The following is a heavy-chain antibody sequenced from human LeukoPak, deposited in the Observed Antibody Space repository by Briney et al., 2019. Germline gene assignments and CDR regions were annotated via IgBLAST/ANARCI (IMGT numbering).Heavy chain of an antibody. CDR3: ARVSKATVTTAAGAYFQH. Sequence: GGSXRLSCAASGFTVSSNYMSWVRQAPGKGLEWVSVIYSGGSTYYADSVKGRFTTSRDNSKNTLYLQMNSLRAEDTAVYYCARVSKATVTTAAGAYFQHWGQGTLVTVSS. CDR1: GFTVSSNY. D-gene: IGHD4-17*01. V-gene: IGHV3-53*01. CDR2: IYSGGST. J-gene: IGHJ1*01.